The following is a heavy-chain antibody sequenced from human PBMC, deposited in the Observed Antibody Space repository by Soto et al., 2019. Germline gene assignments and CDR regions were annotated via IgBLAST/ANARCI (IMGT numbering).Heavy chain of an antibody. D-gene: IGHD1-20*01. V-gene: IGHV4-38-2*01. Sequence: SETRSLTCAVSGYSISSGYYWGWIRQPPGKGLEWXGXIXXXGXTXXXPXXXXRVTISVDTSKNQFSLKLRSVTAADTAVYYCARVGKINWRDWFDPWGQGTLVTVSS. CDR3: ARVGKINWRDWFDP. J-gene: IGHJ5*02. CDR1: GYSISSGYY. CDR2: IXXXGXT.